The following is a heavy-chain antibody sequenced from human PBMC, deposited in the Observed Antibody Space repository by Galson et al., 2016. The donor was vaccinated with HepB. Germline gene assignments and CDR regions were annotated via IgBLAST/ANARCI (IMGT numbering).Heavy chain of an antibody. CDR1: GFNFEDYA. V-gene: IGHV3-73*01. Sequence: LRLSCAASGFNFEDYAMPWVRQAPGKGLEWVGRVRSKPNNYATTYAASVKGRFTMSRDDSQNTAYLHMLSLKTEDTARYYCTRHDDLRYDWNEASYYYGLDVWGQGTTVTVSS. J-gene: IGHJ6*02. CDR2: VRSKPNNYAT. D-gene: IGHD1-20*01. CDR3: TRHDDLRYDWNEASYYYGLDV.